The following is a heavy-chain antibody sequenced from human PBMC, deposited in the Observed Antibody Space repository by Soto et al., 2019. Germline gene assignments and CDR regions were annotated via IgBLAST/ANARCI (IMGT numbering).Heavy chain of an antibody. CDR2: IINSGGST. J-gene: IGHJ4*02. Sequence: GGSLRLSCAASGFTFSSYGMSWVRQAPGKGLEWVSAIINSGGSTYYADSVKGRFTISRDNSKDTLFLQMNSLRAEDTAIYYCAKIVSSGGSCYSAYDCWGQGTLVTVSS. CDR1: GFTFSSYG. V-gene: IGHV3-23*01. CDR3: AKIVSSGGSCYSAYDC. D-gene: IGHD2-15*01.